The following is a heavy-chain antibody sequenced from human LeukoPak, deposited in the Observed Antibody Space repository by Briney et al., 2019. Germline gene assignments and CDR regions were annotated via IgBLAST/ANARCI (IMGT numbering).Heavy chain of an antibody. CDR2: VNPNSGGT. V-gene: IGHV1-2*02. D-gene: IGHD2-21*02. J-gene: IGHJ3*02. CDR1: GYTFTGYY. CDR3: ARAYCGGDCYRPDAFDI. Sequence: GASVKVSCKASGYTFTGYYMHWVRQASGQGLEWMGWVNPNSGGTNYAQKFQGRVTMTRDTSISTVYMELSRLRSDDTAVYYCARAYCGGDCYRPDAFDIWGQGTMVTVSS.